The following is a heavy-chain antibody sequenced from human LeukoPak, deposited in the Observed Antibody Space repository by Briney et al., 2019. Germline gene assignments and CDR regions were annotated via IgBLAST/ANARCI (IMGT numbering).Heavy chain of an antibody. J-gene: IGHJ3*01. CDR2: VYYNGNT. D-gene: IGHD6-6*01. CDR1: RGSMSSTDYY. Sequence: PSETLSLTCTGSRGSMSSTDYYWGWIRQPPGKGLEWIGSVYYNGNTYKNPSLQSRVTLVIDTSKNMFSLSLISVTAADTAVYYCARRGDSSSSEIDSFHVWGQGTMVIVSS. V-gene: IGHV4-39*01. CDR3: ARRGDSSSSEIDSFHV.